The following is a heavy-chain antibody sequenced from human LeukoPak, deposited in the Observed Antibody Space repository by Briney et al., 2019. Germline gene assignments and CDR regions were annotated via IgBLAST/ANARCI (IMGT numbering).Heavy chain of an antibody. CDR3: AREVDSYGPLDY. J-gene: IGHJ4*02. CDR2: IYYSGGT. V-gene: IGHV4-59*01. Sequence: SETLSLTCTVSGGSISSYYWSWIRQPPGKGLEWIGYIYYSGGTNYNPSLKSRVTISVDTSKNQFSLKLSSVTAADTAVYYCAREVDSYGPLDYWGQGTLVTVSS. D-gene: IGHD5-18*01. CDR1: GGSISSYY.